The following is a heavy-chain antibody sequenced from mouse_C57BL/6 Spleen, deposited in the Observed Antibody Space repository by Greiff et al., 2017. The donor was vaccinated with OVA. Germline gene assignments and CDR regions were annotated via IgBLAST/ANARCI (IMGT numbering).Heavy chain of an antibody. V-gene: IGHV1-69*01. J-gene: IGHJ1*03. Sequence: QVQLQQPGAELVMPGASVKLSCKASGYTFTSYWMHWVKQRPGQGLEWIGEIDPSDSYTNYNQKFKGKSTLTVDKSSSTAYMQLSSLTSEDSAVYYCARRMATTARYFDVWGTGTTVTVSS. CDR1: GYTFTSYW. CDR3: ARRMATTARYFDV. D-gene: IGHD1-2*01. CDR2: IDPSDSYT.